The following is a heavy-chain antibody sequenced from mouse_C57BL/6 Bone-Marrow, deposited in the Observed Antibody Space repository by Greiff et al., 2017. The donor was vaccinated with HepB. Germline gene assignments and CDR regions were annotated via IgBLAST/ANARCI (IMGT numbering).Heavy chain of an antibody. V-gene: IGHV1-69*01. CDR3: AREGTWGLYDYDGGYAMDY. J-gene: IGHJ4*01. CDR1: GYTFTSYW. CDR2: IDPSDSYT. Sequence: QVQLQQPGAELVMPGASVKLSCKASGYTFTSYWMHWVKQRPGQGLEWIGEIDPSDSYTNYNQKFKGKSTLTVDKSSSTAYMQLSSLTSEDSAVYYCAREGTWGLYDYDGGYAMDYWGQGTSVTVSS. D-gene: IGHD2-4*01.